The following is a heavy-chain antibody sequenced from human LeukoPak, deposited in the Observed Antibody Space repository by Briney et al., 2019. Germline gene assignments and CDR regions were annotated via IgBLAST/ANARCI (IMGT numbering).Heavy chain of an antibody. D-gene: IGHD6-13*01. CDR2: VSDSGST. Sequence: SETLSLTCTVSRGSISGFYWSWIRQPPGKGLEWIGYVSDSGSTNYNSSLRSRVTISRDPSTNQFSLRLSSVTTADTAVYYCATAGQLLVFGSWGQGTLVTVSS. CDR3: ATAGQLLVFGS. V-gene: IGHV4-59*01. CDR1: RGSISGFY. J-gene: IGHJ5*01.